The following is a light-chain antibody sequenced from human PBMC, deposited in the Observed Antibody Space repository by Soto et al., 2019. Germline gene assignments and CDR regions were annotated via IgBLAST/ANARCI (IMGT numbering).Light chain of an antibody. V-gene: IGKV3-11*01. CDR1: QSVSSH. J-gene: IGKJ3*01. CDR3: QQRSSWPSIT. CDR2: GAS. Sequence: ESVLTHSPATLSLSPGERATLSCRASQSVSSHLGWYQQKPGQAPRLLIYGASSRATGIPVRFSCSGSGTDFPLTISSLEPEDFAVYYCQQRSSWPSITFGPGTKVDIK.